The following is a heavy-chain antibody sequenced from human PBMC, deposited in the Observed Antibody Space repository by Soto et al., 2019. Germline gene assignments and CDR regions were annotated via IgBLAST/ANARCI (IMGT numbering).Heavy chain of an antibody. D-gene: IGHD3-22*01. CDR2: ISGSGGST. Sequence: GGSLRLSCAASGFTFSSYAMSWVRQAPGKGLEWVSAISGSGGSTYYADSVKGRFTISRDNSKNTLYLQMNSLRAEDTAVYYCAKDVGITMIVVVSPDIFDYWGQGTLVTVSS. V-gene: IGHV3-23*01. CDR1: GFTFSSYA. J-gene: IGHJ4*02. CDR3: AKDVGITMIVVVSPDIFDY.